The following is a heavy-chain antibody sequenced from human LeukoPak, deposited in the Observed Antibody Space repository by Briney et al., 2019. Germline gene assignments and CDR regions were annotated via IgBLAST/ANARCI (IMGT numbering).Heavy chain of an antibody. J-gene: IGHJ6*02. CDR2: IYYSGST. CDR1: GGSISSYY. Sequence: SETLSLTCTVSGGSISSYYWSWIRQPPGKGLEWIGYIYYSGSTNYNPSLKSRVTMSVDTSKNQFSLKLSSVTAADTAVYYCARDPIFGVVISGYYYYGMDVWGQGTTVTVSS. CDR3: ARDPIFGVVISGYYYYGMDV. D-gene: IGHD3-3*01. V-gene: IGHV4-59*12.